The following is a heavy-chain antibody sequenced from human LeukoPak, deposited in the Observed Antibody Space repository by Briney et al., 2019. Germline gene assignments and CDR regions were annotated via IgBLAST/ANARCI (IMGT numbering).Heavy chain of an antibody. J-gene: IGHJ6*03. CDR2: ISGSGSTT. CDR1: GFTFSSYG. CDR3: AKHRGSGYYGRDYMDV. V-gene: IGHV3-23*01. D-gene: IGHD3-22*01. Sequence: GGTLRLSCAASGFTFSSYGMSWVRQAPGKGLEWVSAISGSGSTTYSADSVKGRFTISRDNSKNTLFLQMNSLRAEDTAVYYCAKHRGSGYYGRDYMDVWGKGTTVTISS.